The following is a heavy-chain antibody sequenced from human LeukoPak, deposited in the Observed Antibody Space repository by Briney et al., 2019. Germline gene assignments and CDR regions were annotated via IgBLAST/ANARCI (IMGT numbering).Heavy chain of an antibody. CDR1: GGSFSGYY. CDR2: INHSGST. Sequence: SETLSLTCAVYGGSFSGYYRSWIRQPPGKGLEWIGEINHSGSTNYNPSLKSRVTISVDTSKNQSSLKLSSVTAADTAVYYCARQAPMVRGVKNDYWGQGTLVTVSS. D-gene: IGHD3-10*01. J-gene: IGHJ4*02. CDR3: ARQAPMVRGVKNDY. V-gene: IGHV4-34*01.